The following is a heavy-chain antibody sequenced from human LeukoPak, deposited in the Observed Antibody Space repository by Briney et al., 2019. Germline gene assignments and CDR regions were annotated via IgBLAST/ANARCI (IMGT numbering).Heavy chain of an antibody. CDR2: INWNGGST. V-gene: IGHV3-20*04. CDR3: ARGYYYDSSGYFNYAFDY. D-gene: IGHD3-22*01. CDR1: GFTFDDYG. J-gene: IGHJ4*02. Sequence: PGGSLRLSCAASGFTFDDYGMSWVRQAPGKGLEWVSGINWNGGSTGYADSVKGRFTISRDNAKNSLYLQMNSLRAEDTALYYCARGYYYDSSGYFNYAFDYWGQGTLVTVSS.